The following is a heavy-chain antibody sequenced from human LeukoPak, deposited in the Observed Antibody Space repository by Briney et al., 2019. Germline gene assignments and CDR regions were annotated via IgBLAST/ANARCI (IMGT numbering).Heavy chain of an antibody. D-gene: IGHD4-17*01. CDR1: GFTLSSYA. V-gene: IGHV3-23*01. CDR3: AKSTTVTIRHRFDD. Sequence: GGSLRLSCAASGFTLSSYAMTWVRQAPGKGLKWASGISGRGGTTYYADSVKGRFTISRDNSKNPLYLQMNSLSAEDTAVYYCAKSTTVTIRHRFDDWGQGTLVTVSS. CDR2: ISGRGGTT. J-gene: IGHJ4*02.